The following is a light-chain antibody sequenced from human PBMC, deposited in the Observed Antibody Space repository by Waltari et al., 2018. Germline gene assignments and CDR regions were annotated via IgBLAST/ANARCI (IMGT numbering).Light chain of an antibody. J-gene: IGKJ1*01. V-gene: IGKV1-5*03. CDR1: QSISSW. CDR3: QQYNNYPWT. Sequence: DIQMTQSPSTLSASVGDRVTITCRASQSISSWLAWYQQKPGKAPKLLTYKASSLESGVPSRFSGSGSGTEFTLTISSLQPDDFATYHCQQYNNYPWTFGQGTKVEIK. CDR2: KAS.